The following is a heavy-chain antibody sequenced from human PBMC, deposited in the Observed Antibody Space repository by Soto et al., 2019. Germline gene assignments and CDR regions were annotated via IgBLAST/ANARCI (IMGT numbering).Heavy chain of an antibody. CDR1: TGSTNSFY. CDR3: ARSRDGYNLNPIDQ. D-gene: IGHD5-12*01. V-gene: IGHV4-59*01. J-gene: IGHJ4*02. CDR2: FFYTGST. Sequence: QVQLQVSGPGLVKPSATLSLSCTVSTGSTNSFYWSWIRQPPGKGLQWLGYFFYTGSTNHNPSLKGRVTISLDMSSNQFSLRLSSVTAADTAMYYCARSRDGYNLNPIDQWGQGLLVTVSS.